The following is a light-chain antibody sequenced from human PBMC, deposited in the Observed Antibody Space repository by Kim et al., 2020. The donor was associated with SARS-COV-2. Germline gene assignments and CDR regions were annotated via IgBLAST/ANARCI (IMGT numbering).Light chain of an antibody. CDR2: EAT. CDR1: RVDFGSSNL. V-gene: IGLV2-23*01. CDR3: CAYAGSNTWL. J-gene: IGLJ3*02. Sequence: GXAIPSAYPGTRVDFGSSNLVSWYQQYPGKAPKLIIYEATRRPSGISSHFSGSKSGSTASLTISGLQAEDEAYYHCCAYAGSNTWLFGGGTQLTVL.